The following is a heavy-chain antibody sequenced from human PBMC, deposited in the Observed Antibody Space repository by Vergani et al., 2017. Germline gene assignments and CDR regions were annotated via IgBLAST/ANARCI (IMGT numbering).Heavy chain of an antibody. V-gene: IGHV1-69*01. CDR2: IIPIFGTA. CDR3: ARSRGDDSSGYQGDFQH. D-gene: IGHD3-22*01. Sequence: QVQLVQSGAEVKKPGSSVKVSCKASGGTFSSYAISWVRQAPGQGLEWMGGIIPIFGTANYAQKFQGGVTITADESTSTAYMELSSLRSEDTAVYYCARSRGDDSSGYQGDFQHWGQGTLVTVSS. CDR1: GGTFSSYA. J-gene: IGHJ1*01.